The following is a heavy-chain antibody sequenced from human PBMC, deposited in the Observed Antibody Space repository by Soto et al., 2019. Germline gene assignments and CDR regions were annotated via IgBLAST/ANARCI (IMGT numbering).Heavy chain of an antibody. V-gene: IGHV4-59*08. CDR2: IYYSGST. J-gene: IGHJ2*01. Sequence: QVQLQESGPGLVKPSETLSLTCTVSGGSISSYYWSWIRQPPGKGLEWIGYIYYSGSTNYNPSLKSRVTIPVDPSKNQFSLKRSSVTAADTAVYYCARQNGEDYETGDWYFDLWGRGTLVTVSS. CDR1: GGSISSYY. D-gene: IGHD3-10*01. CDR3: ARQNGEDYETGDWYFDL.